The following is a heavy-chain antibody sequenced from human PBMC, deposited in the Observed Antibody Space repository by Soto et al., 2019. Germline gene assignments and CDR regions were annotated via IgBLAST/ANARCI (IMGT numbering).Heavy chain of an antibody. J-gene: IGHJ6*02. Sequence: QVQLVESGGGVVQPGRSLRLSCAASGFTFSSYGMHWVRQAPGKGLEWVAVISYEGSNKYYEDSVKGRFTISRDNSKNTLSLQMNSLRAEDTAVYYCAKDPRHSSSWYEYYYYYGMDVWGQGTTVTVSS. V-gene: IGHV3-30*18. CDR1: GFTFSSYG. CDR3: AKDPRHSSSWYEYYYYYGMDV. D-gene: IGHD6-13*01. CDR2: ISYEGSNK.